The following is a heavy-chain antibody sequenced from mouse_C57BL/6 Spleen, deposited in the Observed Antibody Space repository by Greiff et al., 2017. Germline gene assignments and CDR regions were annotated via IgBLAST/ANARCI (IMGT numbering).Heavy chain of an antibody. V-gene: IGHV1-15*01. CDR1: GYTFTDYE. CDR2: IDPETGGT. D-gene: IGHD3-3*01. J-gene: IGHJ3*01. Sequence: QVQLQQSGAELVRPGASVTLSCKASGYTFTDYEMHWVKQTPVHGLEWIGAIDPETGGTAYNQKFKGKAILTADKSSSTAYMELRSLTSEDSAVYYCTRGRDEGWFAYWGQGTLVTVSA. CDR3: TRGRDEGWFAY.